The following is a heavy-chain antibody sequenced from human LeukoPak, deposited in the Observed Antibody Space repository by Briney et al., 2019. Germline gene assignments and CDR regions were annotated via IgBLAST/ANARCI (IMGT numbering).Heavy chain of an antibody. Sequence: GGSLRLSCAASGFTFSNYGMHWVRQAPGKGLEWVAFIRYDGSNKYYADSVKGRFTISRDNSKNTLYLQMNSLRAEDTAVYYCAKERPITPYGFGPFDYWGQGTLVTVSS. V-gene: IGHV3-30*02. D-gene: IGHD3-16*01. J-gene: IGHJ4*02. CDR3: AKERPITPYGFGPFDY. CDR2: IRYDGSNK. CDR1: GFTFSNYG.